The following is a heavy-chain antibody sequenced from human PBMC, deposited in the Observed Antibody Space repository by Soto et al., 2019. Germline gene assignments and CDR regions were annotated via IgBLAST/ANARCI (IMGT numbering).Heavy chain of an antibody. CDR3: ARPLTTVVTPYYYYYGMDV. V-gene: IGHV1-69*13. D-gene: IGHD4-17*01. J-gene: IGHJ6*02. CDR2: IIPIFGTA. CDR1: GGTFSSYT. Sequence: SVKVSCKASGGTFSSYTINWVRQAPGQGLEWMGGIIPIFGTANYARKFQGRVTITADESTSTAYMELSSLRSEDTAVYYCARPLTTVVTPYYYYYGMDVWGQGTTVTVSS.